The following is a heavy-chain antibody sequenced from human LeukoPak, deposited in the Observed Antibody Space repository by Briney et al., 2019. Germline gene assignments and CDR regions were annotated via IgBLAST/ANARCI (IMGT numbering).Heavy chain of an antibody. CDR2: INPNSGGT. D-gene: IGHD3-16*01. CDR1: GYTFTGYY. J-gene: IGHJ4*02. Sequence: ASVKVSCKASGYTFTGYYMYWVRQAPGQGLEWMGWINPNSGGTNYAQKFQGWVTMTRDTSISTAYMELSRLRSDDTAVHYCARDFQPLGVPLYYFDYWGQGTLVTVSS. CDR3: ARDFQPLGVPLYYFDY. V-gene: IGHV1-2*04.